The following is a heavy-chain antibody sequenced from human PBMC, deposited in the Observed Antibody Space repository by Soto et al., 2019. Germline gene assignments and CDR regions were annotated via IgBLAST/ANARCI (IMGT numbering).Heavy chain of an antibody. CDR3: ARDSPVLRFLEWSWGPYYFDY. D-gene: IGHD3-3*01. V-gene: IGHV4-34*01. Sequence: SETLSLTCAVYGGSFSGYYWSWIRQPPGKGLEWIGEIYHSGSTNYNPSLKIRVTISVDTSKNQFSLKLSSVTAADTAVYYCARDSPVLRFLEWSWGPYYFDYWGQGTLVTVSS. CDR2: IYHSGST. CDR1: GGSFSGYY. J-gene: IGHJ4*02.